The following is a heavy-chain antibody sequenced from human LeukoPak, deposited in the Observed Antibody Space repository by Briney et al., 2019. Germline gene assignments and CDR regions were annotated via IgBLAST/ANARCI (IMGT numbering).Heavy chain of an antibody. CDR3: VSDCTNGVCPFDY. J-gene: IGHJ4*02. Sequence: ASVKVFCKASGGTFSSYAISWVRQAPGQGLEWMGGIIPIFGTANYAQKFQGRVTITADESTSTAYMELSSLRSEDTAVYYCVSDCTNGVCPFDYWGQGTLVTVSS. D-gene: IGHD2-8*01. CDR2: IIPIFGTA. CDR1: GGTFSSYA. V-gene: IGHV1-69*13.